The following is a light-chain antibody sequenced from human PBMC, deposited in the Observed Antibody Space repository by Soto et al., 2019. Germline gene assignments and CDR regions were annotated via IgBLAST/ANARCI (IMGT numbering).Light chain of an antibody. J-gene: IGKJ2*01. V-gene: IGKV4-1*01. CDR2: WAS. CDR3: QQHYNTPYT. Sequence: DIVMTQSPDSLAVSLGERATINCKSSQSVFYSSNNKNYLAWYQQRPGQPPKLLISWASIRESGVPDRFSGSGSGTDFTLTVSSLQAEDVAVYYCQQHYNTPYTFVQGTKLEIK. CDR1: QSVFYSSNNKNY.